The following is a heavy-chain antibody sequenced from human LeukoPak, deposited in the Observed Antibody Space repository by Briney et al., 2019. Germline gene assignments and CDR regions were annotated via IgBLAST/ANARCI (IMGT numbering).Heavy chain of an antibody. Sequence: PGGSLRLSCEGSAFIFSGHWMNWVRQTPGKGLEWVASIKEDGSERQYVDSVKGRFSISRDNTKGSLFLQLNSLRAEDTAIYYCTTDTWYSAGHWGQGTLVTVSS. CDR1: AFIFSGHW. V-gene: IGHV3-7*03. CDR2: IKEDGSER. J-gene: IGHJ4*02. CDR3: TTDTWYSAGH. D-gene: IGHD2-15*01.